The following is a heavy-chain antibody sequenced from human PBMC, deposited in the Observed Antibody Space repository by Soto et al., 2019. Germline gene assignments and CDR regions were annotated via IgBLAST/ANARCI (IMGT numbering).Heavy chain of an antibody. V-gene: IGHV4-4*08. CDR3: ARERPDGARLDP. CDR2: IYNSGST. Sequence: SETLSLTCTVSGASIGGSYGSWIRQPPGKGLEWIGYIYNSGSTYYNPSLKSRVTISVDTSKNQFSLKLSSVTAADTAVYYCARERPDGARLDPWGQGTLVTVS. CDR1: GASIGGSY. D-gene: IGHD6-6*01. J-gene: IGHJ5*02.